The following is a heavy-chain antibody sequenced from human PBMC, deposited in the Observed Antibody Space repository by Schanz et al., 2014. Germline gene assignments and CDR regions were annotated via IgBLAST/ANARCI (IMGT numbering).Heavy chain of an antibody. D-gene: IGHD6-19*01. J-gene: IGHJ4*02. CDR3: AKLSSSGRLAGYFDY. V-gene: IGHV3-30-3*01. Sequence: VQLVESGGGLVQPGGSLRLSCAAYGFTLSSYAMHWVRQAPGKGLEWVAVISYDGSNKYYADSVKGRFSISRDYSKNTLYLQMSSLRAEDTAIYYCAKLSSSGRLAGYFDYWGQGALATVSS. CDR1: GFTLSSYA. CDR2: ISYDGSNK.